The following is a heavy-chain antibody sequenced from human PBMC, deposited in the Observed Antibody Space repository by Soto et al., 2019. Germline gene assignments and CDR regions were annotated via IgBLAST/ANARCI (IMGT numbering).Heavy chain of an antibody. Sequence: VLLQESGPGLLRPSETLSLTCPVSDDSFRGAEYYWSWIRQPLGKGPGWIGYTYYNGDTKYNPALRSRVTMSEDTSKNQFSLRLSSVTAADTAVYFCARGPAYIDGWRTFDLWGRGILVTVSS. CDR2: TYYNGDT. CDR3: ARGPAYIDGWRTFDL. CDR1: DDSFRGAEYY. V-gene: IGHV4-61*08. D-gene: IGHD6-19*01. J-gene: IGHJ4*02.